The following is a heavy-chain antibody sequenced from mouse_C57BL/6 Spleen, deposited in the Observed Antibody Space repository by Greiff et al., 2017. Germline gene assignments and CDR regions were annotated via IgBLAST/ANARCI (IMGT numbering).Heavy chain of an antibody. V-gene: IGHV1-82*01. Sequence: QVQLQQSGPELVKPGASVKISCKASGYAFSSSWMNWVKQRPGKGLEWIGRIYPGDGDTNYNGKFKGKATLTADKSSSTAYMQLSSLTSEDSAVYFCARWGDYDGYDAMDYWGQGTSVTVSS. D-gene: IGHD2-4*01. CDR2: IYPGDGDT. CDR3: ARWGDYDGYDAMDY. CDR1: GYAFSSSW. J-gene: IGHJ4*01.